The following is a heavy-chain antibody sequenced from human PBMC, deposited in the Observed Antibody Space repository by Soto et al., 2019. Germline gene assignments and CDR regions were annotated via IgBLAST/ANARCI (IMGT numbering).Heavy chain of an antibody. D-gene: IGHD1-26*01. V-gene: IGHV3-13*04. J-gene: IGHJ4*02. CDR3: ARGRGADFDC. Sequence: EVQLVESGGGLVQPGGSLRLSCAASGFTLSSYDMHWVPQATGKGLEWVSGIGTAGDTYYPGSVKGRFTISRENAKNSLYLEINCLRAGDRAVYYAARGRGADFDCWGEGTMVTVSS. CDR2: IGTAGDT. CDR1: GFTLSSYD.